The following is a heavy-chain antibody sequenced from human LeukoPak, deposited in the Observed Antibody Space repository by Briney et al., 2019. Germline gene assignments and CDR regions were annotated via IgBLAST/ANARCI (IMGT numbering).Heavy chain of an antibody. V-gene: IGHV3-9*01. CDR3: AKDMLYSRSYGMDV. CDR2: ISWNSGSI. Sequence: GGSLRLSCAASGFTFDDYAMHWVRQAPGKGLEWVSGISWNSGSIGYADSVKGRFTISRDNAKNSLYLQMNSLRAEDTALYYCAKDMLYSRSYGMDVWGQGTTVTVSS. J-gene: IGHJ6*02. CDR1: GFTFDDYA. D-gene: IGHD6-6*01.